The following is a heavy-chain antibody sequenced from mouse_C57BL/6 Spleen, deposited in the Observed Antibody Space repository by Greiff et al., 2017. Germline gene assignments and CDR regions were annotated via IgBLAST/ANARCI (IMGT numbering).Heavy chain of an antibody. CDR1: GYTFTSYW. CDR2: IHPSDSDT. J-gene: IGHJ1*03. CDR3: ASLYGSPLYFDV. V-gene: IGHV1-74*01. Sequence: QVQLQQPGAELVKPGASVKVSCKASGYTFTSYWMHWVKQRPGQGLEWIGRIHPSDSDTNYNQKFKGKATLTVDKSSSTAYMTLSSLTSEDSAVYYCASLYGSPLYFDVWGTGTTVTVSS. D-gene: IGHD1-1*01.